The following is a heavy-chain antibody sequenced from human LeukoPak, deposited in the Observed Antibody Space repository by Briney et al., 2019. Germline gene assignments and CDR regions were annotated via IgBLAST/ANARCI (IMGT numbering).Heavy chain of an antibody. CDR2: INPNSGGT. V-gene: IGHV1-2*02. J-gene: IGHJ4*02. CDR1: GYTFTNYY. D-gene: IGHD5-24*01. CDR3: ARSTRRGWLTRWTPFDY. Sequence: ASVKVSCKASGYTFTNYYMHWVRQAPGQGLEWMGWINPNSGGTNYAQKFQGRVTMTRDTSISTAYMELSRLRSDDTAVYYCARSTRRGWLTRWTPFDYWGQGTLVTVSS.